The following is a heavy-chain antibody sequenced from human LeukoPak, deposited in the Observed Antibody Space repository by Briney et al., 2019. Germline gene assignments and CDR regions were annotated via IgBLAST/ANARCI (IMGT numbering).Heavy chain of an antibody. V-gene: IGHV3-20*04. J-gene: IGHJ3*02. D-gene: IGHD2-15*01. CDR1: GFTFDDYG. Sequence: GGSLRLSCAASGFTFDDYGMSWVRQAPGKGLEWVSGINWNGGSTGYADSVKGRFTISRDNAKNSLYLQINSLRAEDTAVYYCAKDSTYCSGGSCYLPDTFDIWGQGTMVTVSS. CDR3: AKDSTYCSGGSCYLPDTFDI. CDR2: INWNGGST.